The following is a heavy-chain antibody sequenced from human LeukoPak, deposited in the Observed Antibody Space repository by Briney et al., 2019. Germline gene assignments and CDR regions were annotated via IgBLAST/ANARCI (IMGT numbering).Heavy chain of an antibody. CDR2: INPNSGVS. Sequence: GASVKVSCKTSGYSFTGYYMQWVRQAPGQGLEWMGWINPNSGVSKYAQKFQGRVTMTTDTSISTAYMELSRLRSDDTAVYYCARGGNWKEKAFDIWGQGTMLTVSS. D-gene: IGHD1-20*01. J-gene: IGHJ3*02. CDR3: ARGGNWKEKAFDI. CDR1: GYSFTGYY. V-gene: IGHV1-2*02.